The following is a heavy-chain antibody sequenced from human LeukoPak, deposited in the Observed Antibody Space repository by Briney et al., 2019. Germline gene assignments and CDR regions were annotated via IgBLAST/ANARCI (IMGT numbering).Heavy chain of an antibody. Sequence: GGSLRLSCAASGFTFSSHWMHWVRQAPGKGLEWVSSISSSSSYIYYADSVKGRFTISRDNANNSLYLQMDSLRAEDTTVYYCARGDSGGMDYWGQGTLVTVSS. D-gene: IGHD3-16*01. CDR2: ISSSSSYI. V-gene: IGHV3-21*01. CDR1: GFTFSSHW. CDR3: ARGDSGGMDY. J-gene: IGHJ4*02.